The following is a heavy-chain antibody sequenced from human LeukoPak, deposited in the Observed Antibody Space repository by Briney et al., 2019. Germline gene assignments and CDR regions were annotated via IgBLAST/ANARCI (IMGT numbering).Heavy chain of an antibody. V-gene: IGHV4-4*07. Sequence: PSETLSLTCTVSGGSISSYYWSWIRQPAGKGLEWIGRIYTSGSTYYNPSLKSRVTISVDRSKNQFSLKLSSVTAADTAVYYCARGGGRGYDSSGYYYYFDYWGQGTLVTVSS. J-gene: IGHJ4*02. CDR3: ARGGGRGYDSSGYYYYFDY. D-gene: IGHD3-22*01. CDR2: IYTSGST. CDR1: GGSISSYY.